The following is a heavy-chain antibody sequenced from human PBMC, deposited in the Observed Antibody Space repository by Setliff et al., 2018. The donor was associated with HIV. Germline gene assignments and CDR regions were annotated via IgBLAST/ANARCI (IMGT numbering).Heavy chain of an antibody. J-gene: IGHJ4*02. CDR2: INPSGGST. Sequence: ASVKVSCKASGYTFTRYYMHWVRQAPGQGLAWMGVINPSGGSTTYAQKFQGRVSMTRDTSTRTVYMELSSLRSEDTAVYYCARVGAGAAKDLDYWGQGTPVTAPQ. D-gene: IGHD1-26*01. V-gene: IGHV1-46*01. CDR1: GYTFTRYY. CDR3: ARVGAGAAKDLDY.